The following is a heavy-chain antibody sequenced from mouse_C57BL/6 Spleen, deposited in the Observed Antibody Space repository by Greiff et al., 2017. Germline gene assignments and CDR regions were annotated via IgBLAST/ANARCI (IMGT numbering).Heavy chain of an antibody. CDR1: GFTFSSYA. D-gene: IGHD2-1*01. V-gene: IGHV5-4*01. J-gene: IGHJ1*03. CDR2: ISDGGSYT. CDR3: AREDGNYPWYFDV. Sequence: EVKLVESGGGLVKPGGSLKLSCAASGFTFSSYAMSWVRQTPEKRLEWVATISDGGSYTYYPDNVKGRFTISRDNAKNNLYLQMSHLKSEDTAMYYCAREDGNYPWYFDVWGTGTTVTVSS.